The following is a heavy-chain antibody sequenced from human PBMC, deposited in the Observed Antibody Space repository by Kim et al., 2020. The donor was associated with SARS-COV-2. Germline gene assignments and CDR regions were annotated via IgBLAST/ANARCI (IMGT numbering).Heavy chain of an antibody. D-gene: IGHD3-16*01. CDR1: GFTFSRNW. CDR3: VRDLCGRQDI. J-gene: IGHJ3*02. CDR2: TNEDGSIT. V-gene: IGHV3-74*01. Sequence: GGSLRLSCAASGFTFSRNWMHWVRQAPGKGLVWVSRTNEDGSITNHADSVKGRFTISRDNAKNTLYLQMNNLRAEDTAVDYCVRDLCGRQDIWGQGTMVT.